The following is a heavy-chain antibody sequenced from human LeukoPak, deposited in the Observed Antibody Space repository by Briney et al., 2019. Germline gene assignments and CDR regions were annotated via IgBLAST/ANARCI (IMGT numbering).Heavy chain of an antibody. J-gene: IGHJ4*02. CDR3: ARSGFFDY. V-gene: IGHV5-51*01. CDR1: GYIFISYW. Sequence: GESLQISCKGSGYIFISYWIGWVRQVPGKGLEWMGIIYPGDSDTRYSPSFQGQVTISADKSISTAYLQWSSLKDSDTAIYFCARSGFFDYWGQGTLVTVSS. CDR2: IYPGDSDT.